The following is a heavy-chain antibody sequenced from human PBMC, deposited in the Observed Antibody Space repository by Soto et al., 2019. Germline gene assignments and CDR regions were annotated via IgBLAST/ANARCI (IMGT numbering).Heavy chain of an antibody. CDR1: GGSISSGGYY. CDR2: IYYSGST. J-gene: IGHJ4*02. V-gene: IGHV4-31*03. D-gene: IGHD3-3*01. CDR3: ARDQGYYDFWSGPGPLGY. Sequence: QVQLQESGPGLVKPSQTLSLTCTVSGGSISSGGYYWSWIRQHPGKGLEWIGYIYYSGSTYYNPSLKSRLTISVDTAKNQFSLKLSSVTAADTAVYYCARDQGYYDFWSGPGPLGYWGQGTLVTVSS.